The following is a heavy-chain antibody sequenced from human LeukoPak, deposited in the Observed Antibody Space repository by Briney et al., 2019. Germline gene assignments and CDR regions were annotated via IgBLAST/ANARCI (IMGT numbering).Heavy chain of an antibody. Sequence: PGGPLRLSCAASGFTFDDYAMHWVRQAPGKGLEWVSLISGDGGSTYYADSVKGRFTISRDNSKNSLYLQMNSLRTEDTALYYCAKDIKSSTIFDYWGQGTLVTASS. CDR1: GFTFDDYA. J-gene: IGHJ4*02. CDR2: ISGDGGST. CDR3: AKDIKSSTIFDY. V-gene: IGHV3-43*02. D-gene: IGHD5-24*01.